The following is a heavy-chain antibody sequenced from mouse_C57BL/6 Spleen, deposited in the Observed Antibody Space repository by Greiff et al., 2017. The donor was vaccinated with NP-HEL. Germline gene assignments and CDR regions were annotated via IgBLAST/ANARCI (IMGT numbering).Heavy chain of an antibody. CDR2: ISYDGSN. CDR1: GYSITSGYY. CDR3: ARTYYYGSDDYFDY. J-gene: IGHJ2*01. V-gene: IGHV3-6*01. D-gene: IGHD1-1*01. Sequence: EVQLVESGPGLVKPSQSLSLTCSVTGYSITSGYYWNWIRQFPGNKLEWMGYISYDGSNNYNPSLKNRISITRDTSKNQFFLKLNSVTTEDTATYYCARTYYYGSDDYFDYWGQGTTLTVSS.